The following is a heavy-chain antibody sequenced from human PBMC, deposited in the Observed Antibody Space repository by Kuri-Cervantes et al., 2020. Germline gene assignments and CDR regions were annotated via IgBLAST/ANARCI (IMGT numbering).Heavy chain of an antibody. Sequence: ASVKVSCKASGYTFTSYAMHWVRQAPGQRLEWMGWSNAGNGNTKYSQEFQGRVTMTRDTSTSTVYMELSSLRSEDTAVYYCATRAPYIVVVPAAANAFDIWGQGTMVTVSS. CDR2: SNAGNGNT. D-gene: IGHD2-2*01. CDR3: ATRAPYIVVVPAAANAFDI. J-gene: IGHJ3*02. CDR1: GYTFTSYA. V-gene: IGHV1-3*02.